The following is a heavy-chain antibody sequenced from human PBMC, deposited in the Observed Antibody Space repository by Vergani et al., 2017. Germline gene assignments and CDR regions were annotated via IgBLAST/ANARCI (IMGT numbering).Heavy chain of an antibody. CDR2: INTNTGNP. Sequence: QVLLVQSGSEFRKPGASVRVSCKASGYTFTHYAMNWVRQAPGQGLQWMGWINTNTGNPTYAQGFTGRFVFSLDTSVSTAYLQISSLKAEDTAIYYCARDTLGGYCSGSSCHYGMDVWGQGTTVTVSS. D-gene: IGHD2-15*01. CDR3: ARDTLGGYCSGSSCHYGMDV. J-gene: IGHJ6*02. CDR1: GYTFTHYA. V-gene: IGHV7-4-1*02.